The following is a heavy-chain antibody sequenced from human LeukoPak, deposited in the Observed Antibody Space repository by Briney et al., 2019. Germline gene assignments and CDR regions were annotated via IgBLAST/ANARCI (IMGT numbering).Heavy chain of an antibody. Sequence: ASVKVSCKASGYTFTGYYMHWVRQAPGQGLEWMGWINPNSGGTNYAQKFQGRVTITADESTSTAYMELSSLRSEDTAVYYCASIVDTARFDCWGQGTLVTVSS. D-gene: IGHD5-18*01. CDR2: INPNSGGT. CDR3: ASIVDTARFDC. CDR1: GYTFTGYY. V-gene: IGHV1-2*02. J-gene: IGHJ4*02.